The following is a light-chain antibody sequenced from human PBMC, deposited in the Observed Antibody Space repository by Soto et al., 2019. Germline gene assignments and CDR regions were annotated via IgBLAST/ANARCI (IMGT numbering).Light chain of an antibody. CDR3: SSYTTTSTLL. Sequence: QSVLTQPASVSGSLGQSITISCTGSNRDIGAYNLVSWYQQYPDTAPKLTIYEVRNRPSGVSYRFTGSRSGNTASLTISALQADDESTFYCSSYTTTSTLLFGGGTKLTVL. V-gene: IGLV2-14*01. CDR1: NRDIGAYNL. J-gene: IGLJ3*02. CDR2: EVR.